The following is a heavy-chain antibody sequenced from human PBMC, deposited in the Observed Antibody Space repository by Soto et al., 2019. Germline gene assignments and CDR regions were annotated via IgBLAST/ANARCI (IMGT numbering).Heavy chain of an antibody. CDR1: EFTFSDYY. CDR2: ISSSGSTI. D-gene: IGHD6-6*01. Sequence: GSLRLSCAASEFTFSDYYMSWIRQAPGKGLELVSYISSSGSTIYYADSVKGRFTISRDNAKNSLYLQMNSLRAEDTAVYYCARVSSRSSPRYSYYGMDVWGKGTSVTLSS. CDR3: ARVSSRSSPRYSYYGMDV. J-gene: IGHJ6*04. V-gene: IGHV3-11*01.